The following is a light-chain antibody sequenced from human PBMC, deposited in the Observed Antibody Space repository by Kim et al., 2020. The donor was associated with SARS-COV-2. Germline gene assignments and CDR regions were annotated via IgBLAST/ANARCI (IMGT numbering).Light chain of an antibody. Sequence: LSPGESATLSCRASQSVYSLAWYQQKPGPAPRLLLYRASSRATGIPERFSGSGSGTEFTLPTSRLEPEDFAVYYCQQYGVSPGFTFGQGTKLEI. J-gene: IGKJ2*01. CDR1: QSVYS. V-gene: IGKV3-20*01. CDR2: RAS. CDR3: QQYGVSPGFT.